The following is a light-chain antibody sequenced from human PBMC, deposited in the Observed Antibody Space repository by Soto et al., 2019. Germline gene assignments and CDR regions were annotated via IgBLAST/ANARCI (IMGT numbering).Light chain of an antibody. CDR3: SSYTSSITPL. Sequence: QSALTQPASVSGSPGQSITISCTGTSSDVGGYNYVSWYQQHPGKAPKLMIYDVSNRPSGVSNRFSGSKSGNTASLTISGLQAEDEADYYCSSYTSSITPLFGGGTKVTVL. J-gene: IGLJ2*01. V-gene: IGLV2-14*01. CDR2: DVS. CDR1: SSDVGGYNY.